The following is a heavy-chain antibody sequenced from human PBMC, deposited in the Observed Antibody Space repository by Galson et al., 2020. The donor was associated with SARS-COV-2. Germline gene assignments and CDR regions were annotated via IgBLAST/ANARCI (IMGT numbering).Heavy chain of an antibody. CDR1: GFTFSSHA. CDR3: ARDYDVLTGDPSHFFDY. CDR2: ISYDGRNQ. D-gene: IGHD3-9*01. Sequence: GGSLRLSCAASGFTFSSHAMHWVRQAPGKGLEWVAVISYDGRNQYYVDSVKGRFTISRDRSKNTLFLEMNSLRPEDTAVYFCARDYDVLTGDPSHFFDYWGQGTLVTVSS. J-gene: IGHJ4*02. V-gene: IGHV3-30*04.